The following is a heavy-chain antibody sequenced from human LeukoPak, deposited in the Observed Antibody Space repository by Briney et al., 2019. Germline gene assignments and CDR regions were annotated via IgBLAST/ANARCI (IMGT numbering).Heavy chain of an antibody. CDR1: GLTFGPYT. J-gene: IGHJ4*02. CDR2: ISSSSDTI. V-gene: IGHV3-48*04. CDR3: ASGMRVGPNI. Sequence: GGSLRLSCAASGLTFGPYTMNWVRQAPGKGLEWVSYISSSSDTIYYADSVKGRFTISRDNAKNSLYLQMNSLRVEDTAVYYCASGMRVGPNIWGQGTLVTVSS. D-gene: IGHD1-26*01.